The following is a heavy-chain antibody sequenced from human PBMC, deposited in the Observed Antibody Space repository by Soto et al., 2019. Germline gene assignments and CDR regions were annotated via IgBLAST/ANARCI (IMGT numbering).Heavy chain of an antibody. J-gene: IGHJ5*02. D-gene: IGHD3-10*01. Sequence: QVQLVESGGGLVKPGGSLRLSCAASGFTFSDYYMSWIRQAPGKGLEWISYISSTSTYTNYADSVRGRFTISRDNAKSSPYLQMNSRRVEDTAVYFCARYYGSGNYNWFDPWGQGTLVTVSS. CDR3: ARYYGSGNYNWFDP. CDR1: GFTFSDYY. CDR2: ISSTSTYT. V-gene: IGHV3-11*05.